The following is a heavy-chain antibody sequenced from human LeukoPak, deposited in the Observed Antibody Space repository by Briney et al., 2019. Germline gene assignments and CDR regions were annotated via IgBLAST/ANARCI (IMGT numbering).Heavy chain of an antibody. CDR1: GYTFTSYD. CDR3: ARTRDKKYYDFWSGYYSFDY. Sequence: ASVKVSCKASGYTFTSYDINWVRQATGQGLEWMGWMNPNSGNTGYAQKFQGRVTMTRNTSISTAYMELSSLRSEDTAVCYCARTRDKKYYDFWSGYYSFDYWGQGTLVTVSS. CDR2: MNPNSGNT. J-gene: IGHJ4*02. V-gene: IGHV1-8*01. D-gene: IGHD3-3*01.